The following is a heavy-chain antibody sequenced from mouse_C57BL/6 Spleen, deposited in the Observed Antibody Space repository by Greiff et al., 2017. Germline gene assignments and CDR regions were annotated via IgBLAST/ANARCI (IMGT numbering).Heavy chain of an antibody. Sequence: VKLMESGAELVRPGASVKLSCKASGYTFTDYYINWVKQRPGQGLEWIARIYPGSGNTYYNEKFKGKATLTAEKSSSTAYMQLSSLTSEDSAVYFCARDYYGSDFDYWGQGTTLTVSS. CDR1: GYTFTDYY. D-gene: IGHD1-1*01. V-gene: IGHV1-76*01. CDR2: IYPGSGNT. CDR3: ARDYYGSDFDY. J-gene: IGHJ2*01.